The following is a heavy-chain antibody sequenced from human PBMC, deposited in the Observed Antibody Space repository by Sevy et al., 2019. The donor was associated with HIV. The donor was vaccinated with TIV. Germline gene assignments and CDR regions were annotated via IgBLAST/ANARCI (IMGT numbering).Heavy chain of an antibody. CDR1: GFTFSDHG. CDR3: AKRRVQSGLSGGGANYGMDV. D-gene: IGHD2-8*02. V-gene: IGHV3-30*18. CDR2: ISYDGNNR. J-gene: IGHJ6*02. Sequence: GGSLRLSCAASGFTFSDHGMHWVRQAPGKGLDWVAAISYDGNNRYYADSVKGRFTISRDNSKNTLYLQMDSVRPEDTAIYYCAKRRVQSGLSGGGANYGMDVCGRGTTVTVSS.